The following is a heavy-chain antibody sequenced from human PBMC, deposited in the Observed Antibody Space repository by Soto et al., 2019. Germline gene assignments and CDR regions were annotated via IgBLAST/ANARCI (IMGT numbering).Heavy chain of an antibody. CDR3: AKDREYSSRNYYMDV. V-gene: IGHV3-23*01. D-gene: IGHD6-13*01. CDR1: GFTFSSYA. J-gene: IGHJ6*03. Sequence: EVQLLESGGGLVQPGGSLRLSCAASGFTFSSYAMSWVRQAPGKGLEWVSSISGSGGSTDYADAVKGRFTLSRDNPKNTLYLQMNSLRAEDTAVYYCAKDREYSSRNYYMDVWGKGTTVTVSS. CDR2: ISGSGGST.